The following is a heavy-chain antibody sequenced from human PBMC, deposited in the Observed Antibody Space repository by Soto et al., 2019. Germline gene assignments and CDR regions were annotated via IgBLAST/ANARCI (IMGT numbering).Heavy chain of an antibody. V-gene: IGHV2-5*02. Sequence: SGPTLVNPTQTLTLTCTFSGFSLSTSGVGVGWIRQPPGKALEWLALIYWDDDKRYSPSLKSRLTITKDTSKNQVVLTMTNMDPVDTATYYCAHDTAITYYDFWSGYFYFDYWGQGTLVTVSS. D-gene: IGHD3-3*01. CDR3: AHDTAITYYDFWSGYFYFDY. CDR2: IYWDDDK. CDR1: GFSLSTSGVG. J-gene: IGHJ4*02.